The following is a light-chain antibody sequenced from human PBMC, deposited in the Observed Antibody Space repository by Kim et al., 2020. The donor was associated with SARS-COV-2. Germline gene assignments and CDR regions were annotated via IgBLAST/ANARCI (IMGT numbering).Light chain of an antibody. J-gene: IGKJ4*01. V-gene: IGKV1-33*01. CDR2: DAF. Sequence: ASVGDRVTVTCQASHNINKYLNWYQHRPGRAPKLLIYDAFNLETGVPTKFSGSGSGTHFTLILNSLQPEDFATYYCQQYQSFPITFGGGTKVDIK. CDR1: HNINKY. CDR3: QQYQSFPIT.